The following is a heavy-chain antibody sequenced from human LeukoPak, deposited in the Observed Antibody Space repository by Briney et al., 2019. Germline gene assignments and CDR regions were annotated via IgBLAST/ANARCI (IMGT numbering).Heavy chain of an antibody. D-gene: IGHD6-6*01. CDR3: ARHPIAARMYYFDY. CDR1: GGSISSYY. V-gene: IGHV4-39*01. Sequence: SETLSLTCTVSGGSISSYYWGWIRQPPGKGLEWIGSIYYSGSTYYNPSLKSRVTISVDTSKNQFSLKLSSVTAADTAVYYCARHPIAARMYYFDYWGQGTLVTVSS. J-gene: IGHJ4*02. CDR2: IYYSGST.